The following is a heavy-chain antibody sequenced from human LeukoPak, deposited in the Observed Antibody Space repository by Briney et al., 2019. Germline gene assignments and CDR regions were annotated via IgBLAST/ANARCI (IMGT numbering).Heavy chain of an antibody. Sequence: ASVKVSCKASGYTFTNYGISWVRQAPGQGLEWMGWISAYDGEAYYLQKFQGRVTMTTDTTTSTAYMELRSLRSDDTAVYYCARGKVIASAGTPNWFDPWGQGTLVTVSS. V-gene: IGHV1-18*01. J-gene: IGHJ5*02. CDR3: ARGKVIASAGTPNWFDP. CDR1: GYTFTNYG. D-gene: IGHD6-13*01. CDR2: ISAYDGEA.